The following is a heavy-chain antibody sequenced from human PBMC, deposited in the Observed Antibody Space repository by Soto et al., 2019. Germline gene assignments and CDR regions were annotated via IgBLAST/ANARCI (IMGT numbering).Heavy chain of an antibody. J-gene: IGHJ6*02. V-gene: IGHV4-34*01. CDR3: ARCGLDYGMDV. Sequence: SDTLSLTCATHGGSLSGSSWNWIRQFPGKALEWIGEINHRGTINYNPSLTSRLTMSGDTSRNQFSLNLTSVTTADTAVYYCARCGLDYGMDVWGQGTTVTVS. CDR2: INHRGTI. CDR1: GGSLSGSS. D-gene: IGHD3-16*01.